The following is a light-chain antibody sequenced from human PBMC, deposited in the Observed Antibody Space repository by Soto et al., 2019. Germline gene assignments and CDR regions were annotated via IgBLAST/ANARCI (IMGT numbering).Light chain of an antibody. CDR1: HGIGDT. CDR3: QQYDDSPWT. J-gene: IGKJ1*01. CDR2: GAS. V-gene: IGKV3-20*01. Sequence: EVVMTQSPATLSVSPGEGATLSCRASHGIGDTLAWYQHKPGQTPRLLIYGASSRATGIPDRFSGSGSGTDFTLTITRLEPEDFAVYYCQQYDDSPWTFGQGTKVDIK.